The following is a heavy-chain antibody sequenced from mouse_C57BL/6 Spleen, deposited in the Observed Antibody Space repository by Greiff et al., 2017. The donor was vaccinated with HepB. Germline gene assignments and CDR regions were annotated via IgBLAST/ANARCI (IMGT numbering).Heavy chain of an antibody. CDR3: ARRNLAFYAMDY. Sequence: VQLQQPGAELVKPGASVKMSCKASGYTFTSYWITWVKQRPGQGLEWIGDIYPGSGSTNYNEKFKSKATLTVDTSSSTAYMPLSSLASEDSAVYYCARRNLAFYAMDYWGQGTSVTVSS. CDR2: IYPGSGST. V-gene: IGHV1-55*01. J-gene: IGHJ4*01. CDR1: GYTFTSYW.